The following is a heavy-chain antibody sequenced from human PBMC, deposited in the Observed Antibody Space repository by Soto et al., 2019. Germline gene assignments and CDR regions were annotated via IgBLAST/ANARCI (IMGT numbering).Heavy chain of an antibody. J-gene: IGHJ4*02. D-gene: IGHD2-21*02. Sequence: GGSLRLSCAASGFTFSSYGMHWVRQAPGKGLEWVAVISYDGSNKYYADSVKGRFTISRDNSKNTLYLQMNSLRAEDTAVYYCAKDSAVVTATYDYWGQGTRVTVSS. CDR1: GFTFSSYG. V-gene: IGHV3-30*18. CDR3: AKDSAVVTATYDY. CDR2: ISYDGSNK.